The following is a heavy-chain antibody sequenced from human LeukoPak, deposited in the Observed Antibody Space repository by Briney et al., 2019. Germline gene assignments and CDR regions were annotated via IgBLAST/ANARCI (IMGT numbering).Heavy chain of an antibody. CDR2: IKQDGSET. Sequence: GSLRLSCAASRFNLSKYWMSWVRQASGKGLEWVANIKQDGSETYYVDSVKGRFTISRDNAKNSLSLQMNSLRAEDTAVYYCARQRGSGCLDYWGQGTLVTVSS. V-gene: IGHV3-7*02. J-gene: IGHJ4*02. D-gene: IGHD6-19*01. CDR3: ARQRGSGCLDY. CDR1: RFNLSKYW.